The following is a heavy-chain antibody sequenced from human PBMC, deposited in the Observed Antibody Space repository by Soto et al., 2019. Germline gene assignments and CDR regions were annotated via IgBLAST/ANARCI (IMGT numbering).Heavy chain of an antibody. CDR1: GYTFTSYA. Sequence: QVQLVQSGAEVKKPGASVKVSCKASGYTFTSYAMHWVRQAPGQRLEWMGWINAGNGNTKYSQKFQGRVTITRDTSASTAYMELSSPRSEDTAVYYWARDPGYSYGYNWGQGTLVTVSS. V-gene: IGHV1-3*01. CDR3: ARDPGYSYGYN. J-gene: IGHJ4*02. D-gene: IGHD5-18*01. CDR2: INAGNGNT.